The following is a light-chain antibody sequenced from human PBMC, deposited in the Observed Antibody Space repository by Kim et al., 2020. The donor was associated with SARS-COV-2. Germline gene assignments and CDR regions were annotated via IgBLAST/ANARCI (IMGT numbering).Light chain of an antibody. CDR2: DVS. CDR1: SSDGGGYNN. Sequence: GHSCTISCTGTSSDGGGYNNVSWYQQHPGNAPKLMIYDVSKRPSGVPDRFSGSKSGNTASLTISGLQAEDEADYYCCSYAGSYTWVFGGGTQLTVL. V-gene: IGLV2-11*01. J-gene: IGLJ3*02. CDR3: CSYAGSYTWV.